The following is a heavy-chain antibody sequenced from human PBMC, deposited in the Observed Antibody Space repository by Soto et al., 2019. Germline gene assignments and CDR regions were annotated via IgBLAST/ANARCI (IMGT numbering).Heavy chain of an antibody. CDR2: ISWNSDSI. Sequence: EAQLVESGGGLVQPGRSLRLSCAGSGFIFDDFAIHWVRQAPGKGLEWVSGISWNSDSIGYADSVKGRFTISRDNTKNRPDLQKDKFGVEDTALYYCTKVGGLYDFWSRPLHFEPRGQGTLVTVSS. J-gene: IGHJ4*01. CDR3: TKVGGLYDFWSRPLHFEP. V-gene: IGHV3-9*01. CDR1: GFIFDDFA. D-gene: IGHD3-3*01.